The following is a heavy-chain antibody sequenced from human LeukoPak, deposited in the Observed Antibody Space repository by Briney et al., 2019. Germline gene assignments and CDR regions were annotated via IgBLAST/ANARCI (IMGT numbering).Heavy chain of an antibody. V-gene: IGHV3-74*01. CDR1: GFTFNTYW. D-gene: IGHD6-13*01. J-gene: IGHJ4*02. CDR3: AKRLGSSRSMIDY. CDR2: INADGSST. Sequence: GGSLRLSCAASGFTFNTYWMHWVRQAPGKGLVWVSRINADGSSTRYADSVKGRFTISRDNAKNTLYLQMNSLRAEDTAVYYCAKRLGSSRSMIDYWGQGTLVTVSS.